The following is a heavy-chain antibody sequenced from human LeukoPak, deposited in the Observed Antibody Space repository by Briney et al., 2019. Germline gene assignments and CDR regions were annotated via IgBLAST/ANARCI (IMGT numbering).Heavy chain of an antibody. CDR3: ARGRSGSYLSYYYYMDV. V-gene: IGHV4-34*01. D-gene: IGHD1-26*01. Sequence: SETLSLTCAVYGGSFSGYYWSWIRQPPGKGLEWLGEINHSGSTNYNPSLKSRVTMSVDTSKNQFSLKLSSVTAADTAVFYCARGRSGSYLSYYYYMDVWDTGTTVTVSS. CDR1: GGSFSGYY. CDR2: INHSGST. J-gene: IGHJ6*03.